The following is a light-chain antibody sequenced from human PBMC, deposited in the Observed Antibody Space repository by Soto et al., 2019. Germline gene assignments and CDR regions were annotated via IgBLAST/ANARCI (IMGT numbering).Light chain of an antibody. CDR2: DAS. CDR3: QQYYTWRSIT. CDR1: QSISSW. V-gene: IGKV1-5*01. Sequence: DIQMTQSPSTLSASVGDRVTITCRASQSISSWLAWYQQKPGKAPKLLIYDASSLESGVPSRFSGSGSGTEFTFTISSLQPDDFAVYYCQQYYTWRSITFGQGTRLETK. J-gene: IGKJ5*01.